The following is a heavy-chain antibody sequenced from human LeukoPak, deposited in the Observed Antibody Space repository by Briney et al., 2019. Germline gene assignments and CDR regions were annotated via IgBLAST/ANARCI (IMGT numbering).Heavy chain of an antibody. J-gene: IGHJ6*02. CDR1: GFTFSSYG. Sequence: GGSLRLSCAASGFTFSSYGMHWVRQAPGKGLEWVAVISYDGSNKYCADSVKGRFTISRDNSKNTLYLQMNSLRAEDTAVYYCAKDKLRGYSYGYYYYYYYGMDVWGQGTTVTVSS. V-gene: IGHV3-30*18. CDR2: ISYDGSNK. CDR3: AKDKLRGYSYGYYYYYYYGMDV. D-gene: IGHD5-18*01.